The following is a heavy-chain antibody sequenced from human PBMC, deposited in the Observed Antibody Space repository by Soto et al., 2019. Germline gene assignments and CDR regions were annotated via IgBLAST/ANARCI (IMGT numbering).Heavy chain of an antibody. V-gene: IGHV3-23*01. CDR1: GFTFSSYA. J-gene: IGHJ4*02. CDR2: ISGTGGTT. CDR3: AKDHVREGGTQERKDFDS. Sequence: EVQLLESGGDLVQPGGSLRLSCAASGFTFSSYAMSWVRQAPGRGLEWVSAISGTGGTTSYAESVRGRFTISRDNSKNTLYLQMNSLRAEDTAIYYCAKDHVREGGTQERKDFDSWGQGTLVTVSS. D-gene: IGHD1-1*01.